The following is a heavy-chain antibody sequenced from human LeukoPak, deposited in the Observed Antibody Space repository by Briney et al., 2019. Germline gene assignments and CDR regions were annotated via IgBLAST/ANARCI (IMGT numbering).Heavy chain of an antibody. J-gene: IGHJ4*02. CDR1: GGSITSYS. CDR2: IYFRGSS. CDR3: ARHNSVDAWFDY. D-gene: IGHD4-23*01. Sequence: PSETLSLTCSVSGGSITSYSWSWFRQPPGRRLEWIGYIYFRGSSNYNPSLKSRVTILRETSKNQLSLKLSAVSPADTAVYYCARHNSVDAWFDYWGQGILVSVSS. V-gene: IGHV4-59*08.